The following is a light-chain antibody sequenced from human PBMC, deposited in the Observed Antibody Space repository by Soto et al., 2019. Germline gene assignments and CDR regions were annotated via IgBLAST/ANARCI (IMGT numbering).Light chain of an antibody. J-gene: IGLJ2*01. CDR2: DVI. CDR1: SNDVGGYNF. V-gene: IGLV2-11*01. CDR3: SSYAGSYTLV. Sequence: QSALTQPRSVSGSTGQSVTISCTGTSNDVGGYNFVSWYQQHPGKVPKLFIYDVIRRPSGVPDRFSGSKSGNTASLTISGLQAEDEADYYCSSYAGSYTLVFGGGTKLTVL.